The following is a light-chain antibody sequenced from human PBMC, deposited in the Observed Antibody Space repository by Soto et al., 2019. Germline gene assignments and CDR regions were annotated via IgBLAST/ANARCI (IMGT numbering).Light chain of an antibody. CDR2: EVS. Sequence: QLVLTQPASVSGSPGQSITISCTGTSSDVGAYNYVSWYQQHPGKAPKLMIYEVSNRPSGVSNRFSGSKSGNTASLTISGLQAEDEADYYCNSYTRSSTLVFGGGTKLTVL. CDR1: SSDVGAYNY. V-gene: IGLV2-14*01. J-gene: IGLJ3*02. CDR3: NSYTRSSTLV.